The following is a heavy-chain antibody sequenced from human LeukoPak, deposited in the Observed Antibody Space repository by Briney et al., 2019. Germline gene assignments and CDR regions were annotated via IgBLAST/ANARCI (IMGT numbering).Heavy chain of an antibody. CDR3: AKDRNSEGGAAKNY. CDR2: ISGSGGST. V-gene: IGHV3-23*01. Sequence: GGSLRLSCAASGFIFSNYGMNWVRQAPGKGLEWVSTISGSGGSTYYADSVKGRVSISRDNSKNTLYLQMNSLRAEDTAVYYCAKDRNSEGGAAKNYWGQGTLVTVSS. CDR1: GFIFSNYG. J-gene: IGHJ4*02. D-gene: IGHD1-26*01.